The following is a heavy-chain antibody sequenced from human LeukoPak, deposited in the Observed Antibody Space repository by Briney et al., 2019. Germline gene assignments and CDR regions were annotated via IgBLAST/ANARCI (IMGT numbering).Heavy chain of an antibody. CDR1: GGSISSSSYY. J-gene: IGHJ4*02. D-gene: IGHD3-10*01. CDR3: ARGIGSKWFGEFLVFDY. Sequence: SETLSLTCTVSGGSISSSSYYWGWIRQPPGKGLEWIGSIYYSGSTYYNPSLKSRVTISVDTSKNQFSLKLSSVTAADTAVYYCARGIGSKWFGEFLVFDYWGQGTLVTVSS. V-gene: IGHV4-39*01. CDR2: IYYSGST.